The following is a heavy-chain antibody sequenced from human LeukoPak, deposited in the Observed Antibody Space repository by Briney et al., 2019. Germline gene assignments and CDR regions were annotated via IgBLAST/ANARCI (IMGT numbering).Heavy chain of an antibody. V-gene: IGHV3-23*01. Sequence: PGGSLRLSCAASGFTFRSYAMSWVRQAPGKGLEWVSAISGSGGSTYYADSVKGRFTISRDNSKNTLYLQMNSLRAEDTAVCYCAKEFFPTLGSAVPTLYYFDYWGQGTLVTVSS. CDR2: ISGSGGST. D-gene: IGHD2-2*01. CDR1: GFTFRSYA. CDR3: AKEFFPTLGSAVPTLYYFDY. J-gene: IGHJ4*02.